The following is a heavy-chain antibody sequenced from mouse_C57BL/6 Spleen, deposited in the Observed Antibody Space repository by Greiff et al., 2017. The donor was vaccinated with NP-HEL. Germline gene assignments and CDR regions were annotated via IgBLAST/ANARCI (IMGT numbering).Heavy chain of an antibody. CDR3: ARWNLTGTLDY. V-gene: IGHV1-4*01. CDR1: GYTFTSYT. D-gene: IGHD4-1*01. J-gene: IGHJ2*01. CDR2: INPSSGYT. Sequence: VKLVESGAELARPGASVKMSCKASGYTFTSYTMHWVKQRPGQGLEWIGYINPSSGYTKYNQKFKDKPTLTADKSSSTAYMQLSSLTSEDSAVYYCARWNLTGTLDYWGQGTTLTVSS.